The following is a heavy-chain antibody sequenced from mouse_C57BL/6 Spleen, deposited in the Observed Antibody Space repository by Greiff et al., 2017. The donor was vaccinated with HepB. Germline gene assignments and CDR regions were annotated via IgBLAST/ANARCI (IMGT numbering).Heavy chain of an antibody. Sequence: VQRVESGPGLVQPSQSLSITCTVSGFSLTSYGVHWVRQSPGKGLEWLGVIWSGGSTDYNAAFISRLSISKDNSKSQVFFTMNSLQADDTAIYYCARSPRTTVVAHYAMDYWGQGTSVTVSS. D-gene: IGHD1-1*01. CDR1: GFSLTSYG. CDR2: IWSGGST. CDR3: ARSPRTTVVAHYAMDY. J-gene: IGHJ4*01. V-gene: IGHV2-2*01.